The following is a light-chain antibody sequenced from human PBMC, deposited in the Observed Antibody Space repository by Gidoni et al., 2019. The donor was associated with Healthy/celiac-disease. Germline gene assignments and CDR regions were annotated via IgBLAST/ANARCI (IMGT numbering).Light chain of an antibody. CDR1: SSNTGSNY. CDR2: RNN. J-gene: IGLJ3*02. Sequence: QSVLTQPPSVSGTPGQRVPISCSGSSSNTGSNYVSWYQQLPGTAPKLLIYRNNQRPSGVPDRFSGSKSGTSASLAISGLRSEDEADYYCAAWDDSLSGRGVFGGGTKLTVL. V-gene: IGLV1-47*01. CDR3: AAWDDSLSGRGV.